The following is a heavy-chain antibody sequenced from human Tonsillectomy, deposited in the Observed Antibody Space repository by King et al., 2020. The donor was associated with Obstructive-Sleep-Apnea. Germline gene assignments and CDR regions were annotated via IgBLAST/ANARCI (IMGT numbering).Heavy chain of an antibody. CDR1: GFTFTSSP. J-gene: IGHJ6*02. Sequence: QLVQSGPEVKKPGTSVKVSCKASGFTFTSSPMQWVRQARGQRLEWIGWIVVGSGNTNYAQKFQERVPITRDMSTSTAYMELSSLRSEDTAVYYCAADPALYGMDGWGQGTTVTVSS. V-gene: IGHV1-58*02. CDR3: AADPALYGMDG. CDR2: IVVGSGNT.